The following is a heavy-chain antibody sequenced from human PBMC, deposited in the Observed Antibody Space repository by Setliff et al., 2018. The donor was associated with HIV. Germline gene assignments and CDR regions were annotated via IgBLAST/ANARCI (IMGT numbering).Heavy chain of an antibody. V-gene: IGHV3-48*01. CDR1: GFTFSNYN. J-gene: IGHJ3*02. D-gene: IGHD3-10*01. CDR3: LGESSAAFDI. Sequence: GGSLRLSCAASGFTFSNYNMNWVRQAPGKGLEWISFITSTGINIYYTDSVKGRFTVSRDNARNSLYLQMDGLRVEDTAVYYCLGESSAAFDIWGQGTMVTVSS. CDR2: ITSTGINI.